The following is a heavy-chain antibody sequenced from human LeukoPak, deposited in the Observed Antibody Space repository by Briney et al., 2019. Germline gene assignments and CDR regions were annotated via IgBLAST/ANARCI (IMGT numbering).Heavy chain of an antibody. CDR1: RFTFSSYG. V-gene: IGHV3-23*01. J-gene: IGHJ4*02. Sequence: GGSLRLSCAASRFTFSSYGMSWVRQAPGKGLEWVSSISGSGGSTYYADSVKGRFTISRDNSKNTLYLQMNSLRAEDTAVYYCAKQLGYCSDGSCYFPYWGQGTLVTVSS. CDR2: ISGSGGST. CDR3: AKQLGYCSDGSCYFPY. D-gene: IGHD2-15*01.